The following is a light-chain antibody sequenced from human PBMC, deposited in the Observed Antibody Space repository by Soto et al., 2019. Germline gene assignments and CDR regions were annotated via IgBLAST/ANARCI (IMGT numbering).Light chain of an antibody. CDR3: QQYNNWPSYT. Sequence: EIVMTQSPATLSVSPGERATLSCRASQSVSSNLAWYQQKPGQAPRLLIYGASTRATGIPARFSGSGSGTESTLTISSLQSENFALYYCQQYNNWPSYTFGQGTKLEIK. CDR2: GAS. V-gene: IGKV3-15*01. J-gene: IGKJ2*01. CDR1: QSVSSN.